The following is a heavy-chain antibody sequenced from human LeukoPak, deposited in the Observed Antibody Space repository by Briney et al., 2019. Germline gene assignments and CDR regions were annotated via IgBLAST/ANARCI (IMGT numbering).Heavy chain of an antibody. CDR2: INHSGST. CDR1: GGSFSGYY. CDR3: ARVDYGDPNWFDP. V-gene: IGHV4-34*01. Sequence: SETLSLTCAVSGGSFSGYYWSWIRQPPGKGLEWIGEINHSGSTNYNPSLKSRVTISVDTSKNQFSLKLSSVTAADTAVYYCARVDYGDPNWFDPWGQGTLVTVSS. D-gene: IGHD4-17*01. J-gene: IGHJ5*02.